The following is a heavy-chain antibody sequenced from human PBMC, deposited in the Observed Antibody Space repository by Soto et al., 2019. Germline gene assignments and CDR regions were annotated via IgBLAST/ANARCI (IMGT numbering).Heavy chain of an antibody. CDR3: ARGSPVLYDFWSGYPFDY. CDR2: IWYDGSNK. CDR1: GCNFSSYS. V-gene: IGHV3-33*08. J-gene: IGHJ4*02. D-gene: IGHD3-3*01. Sequence: PGGSLRVSCAAAGCNFSSYSRNWVRPAPGKGLEWVAVIWYDGSNKYYADSVKGRFTISRDNSKNTLYLQMNSLRAEDTAVYYCARGSPVLYDFWSGYPFDYWGQGTLVTVSS.